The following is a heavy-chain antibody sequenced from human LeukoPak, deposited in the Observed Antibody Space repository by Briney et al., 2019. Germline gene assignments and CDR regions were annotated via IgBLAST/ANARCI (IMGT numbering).Heavy chain of an antibody. CDR1: GFTFSSYS. V-gene: IGHV3-21*01. D-gene: IGHD3-22*01. J-gene: IGHJ4*02. CDR3: AREPNYYDSSGYPDY. Sequence: GGSLRLSCAASGFTFSSYSMNWVRQAPGEGLEWVSSISSSSSYIYYADSVKGRFTISRDNAKNSLYLQMNSLRAEDTAVYYCAREPNYYDSSGYPDYWGQGTLVTVSS. CDR2: ISSSSSYI.